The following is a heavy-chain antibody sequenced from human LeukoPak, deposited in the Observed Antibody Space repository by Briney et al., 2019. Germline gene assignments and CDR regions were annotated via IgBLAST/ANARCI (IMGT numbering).Heavy chain of an antibody. CDR1: GYTFTDYF. J-gene: IGHJ4*02. CDR2: INPNSGGT. V-gene: IGHV1-2*02. D-gene: IGHD3-10*02. CDR3: ARAKDVRGVLNY. Sequence: GASVKVSCKASGYTFTDYFMHWVRQAPGQGLEWMGWINPNSGGTNYAQKFQGRVTMTRDTSISTAYMELSRLRSDDTAVYYCARAKDVRGVLNYWGQGTLVTVSS.